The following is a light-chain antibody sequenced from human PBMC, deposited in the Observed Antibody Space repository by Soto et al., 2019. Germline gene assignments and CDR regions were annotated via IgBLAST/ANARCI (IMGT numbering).Light chain of an antibody. CDR1: KLGDKY. CDR3: QAWDSSTNNYV. V-gene: IGLV3-1*01. CDR2: QDS. Sequence: SYELTQPPSVSVSPGQTASITCSGDKLGDKYACWYQQKPGQSPVLVIYQDSKRPSGIPERFSGSNSGNTATLTISGTQAMDEADYYCQAWDSSTNNYVFGTGTSSPS. J-gene: IGLJ1*01.